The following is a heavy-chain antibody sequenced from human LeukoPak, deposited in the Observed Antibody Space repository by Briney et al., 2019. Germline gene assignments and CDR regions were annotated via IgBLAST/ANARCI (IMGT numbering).Heavy chain of an antibody. CDR2: VSYSGNT. V-gene: IGHV4-59*01. Sequence: SETLSLTCTVSGDFLNNSLWSWIRQPPGEGLEWIGDVSYSGNTNHNPSLKSRVTMSVDTSKNSFSLTVTSVTAADTAVYFCARGDDSGAHYPSRFDLWGRGTLVTVFS. CDR1: GDFLNNSL. D-gene: IGHD3-22*01. J-gene: IGHJ2*01. CDR3: ARGDDSGAHYPSRFDL.